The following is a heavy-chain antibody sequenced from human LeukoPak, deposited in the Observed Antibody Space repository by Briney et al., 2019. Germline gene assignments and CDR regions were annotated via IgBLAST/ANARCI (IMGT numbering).Heavy chain of an antibody. J-gene: IGHJ5*02. Sequence: GGSLRLSCAASGFTFSSYSMNWVRQAPGKGREWVSYISSSTKTIYYADSVRGRFTISRDNAKNSLYLQMNSLRDEDTAMYYCARTGYCTSTSCQAYNWFDPWGQGTLVTVSS. CDR2: ISSSTKTI. V-gene: IGHV3-48*02. D-gene: IGHD2-2*01. CDR3: ARTGYCTSTSCQAYNWFDP. CDR1: GFTFSSYS.